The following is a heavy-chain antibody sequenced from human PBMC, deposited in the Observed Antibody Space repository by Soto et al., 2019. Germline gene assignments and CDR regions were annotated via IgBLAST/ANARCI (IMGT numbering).Heavy chain of an antibody. V-gene: IGHV4-31*03. J-gene: IGHJ4*02. CDR3: ARDGLPDYFDY. Sequence: SETLSLTCTVSGGSISSGGYYWSWIRQHPGKGLEWIGYIYYSGSTYYNPSLKSRVTISVDTSKNQFSLKLSSVTAADTAVYYCARDGLPDYFDYWGQGTLVTVSS. CDR2: IYYSGST. CDR1: GGSISSGGYY.